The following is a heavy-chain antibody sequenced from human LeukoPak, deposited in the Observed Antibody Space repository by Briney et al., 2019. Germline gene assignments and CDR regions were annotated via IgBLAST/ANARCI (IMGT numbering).Heavy chain of an antibody. CDR3: ARAARRIAAAGTGQNHGVDYYYMDV. CDR2: MNPNSGNT. Sequence: ASVKVSCKASGYTFTSYDINWVRQATGQGFEWMGWMNPNSGNTGYPQKFQGRVTMTRNTSISKAYMALSSLRSEATAVYSCARAARRIAAAGTGQNHGVDYYYMDVWGKGTTVTVSS. J-gene: IGHJ6*03. CDR1: GYTFTSYD. V-gene: IGHV1-8*01. D-gene: IGHD6-13*01.